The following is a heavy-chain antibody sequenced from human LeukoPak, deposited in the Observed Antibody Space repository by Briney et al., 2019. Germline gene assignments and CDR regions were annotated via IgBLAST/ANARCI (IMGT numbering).Heavy chain of an antibody. D-gene: IGHD3-16*02. Sequence: QPGGSLRLSCAASGFTFSSYAMSWVRQAPGKGLEWVSAISGSGGSTYYADSVKGRFTISRDNSKNTLYLQMNSLRAEDTAVYCCAKRDVWGSYRYTPFDYWGQGALVTVSS. CDR3: AKRDVWGSYRYTPFDY. CDR2: ISGSGGST. V-gene: IGHV3-23*01. CDR1: GFTFSSYA. J-gene: IGHJ4*02.